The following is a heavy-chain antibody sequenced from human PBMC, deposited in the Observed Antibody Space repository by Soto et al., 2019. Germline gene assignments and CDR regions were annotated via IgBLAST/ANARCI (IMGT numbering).Heavy chain of an antibody. V-gene: IGHV3-23*01. J-gene: IGHJ1*01. CDR1: GFTFSSYA. CDR3: AKRDIVVVVAATPFQH. D-gene: IGHD2-15*01. CDR2: ISGSGGST. Sequence: GGSLRLSCAASGFTFSSYAMSWARQAPGKGLEWVSAISGSGGSTYYADSVKGRFTISRDNSKNTLYLQMNSLRAEDTAVYYCAKRDIVVVVAATPFQHWGQGTLVTVSS.